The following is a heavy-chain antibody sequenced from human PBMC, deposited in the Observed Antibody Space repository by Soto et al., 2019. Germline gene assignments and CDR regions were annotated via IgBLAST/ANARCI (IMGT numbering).Heavy chain of an antibody. V-gene: IGHV5-51*01. CDR1: GCSFTSYW. D-gene: IGHD3-3*01. CDR3: ARRPIFGVGIRDNGMDV. J-gene: IGHJ6*02. Sequence: PGESLKISCKGSGCSFTSYWIGWVRQMPGKGPEWMGIIYPGDSDTRYSPSFQGQVTISADKSISTAYLQWSSLKASDTAMYYCARRPIFGVGIRDNGMDVWGQGTTVTVSS. CDR2: IYPGDSDT.